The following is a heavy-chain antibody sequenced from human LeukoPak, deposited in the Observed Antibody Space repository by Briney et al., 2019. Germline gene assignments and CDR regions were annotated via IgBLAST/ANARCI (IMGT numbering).Heavy chain of an antibody. CDR1: GFNVSSKY. CDR3: ATDLPVVY. D-gene: IGHD4-23*01. V-gene: IGHV3-53*01. J-gene: IGHJ4*02. Sequence: GGSLRLSCAASGFNVSSKYMSWVRQAPGKGLEWVSVIYRGGSTYYADSVKGRFTISRDNSKNSLYLQMNSLRAEDTAVYYCATDLPVVYWGQGTLVTVSS. CDR2: IYRGGST.